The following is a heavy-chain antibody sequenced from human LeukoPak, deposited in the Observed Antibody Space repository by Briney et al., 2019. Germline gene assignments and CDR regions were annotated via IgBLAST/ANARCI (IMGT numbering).Heavy chain of an antibody. CDR2: ISYDGSNK. Sequence: PGRSLRLSCAASGFTFSSYGMHWVRQAPGKGLEWVAVISYDGSNKYYADSVKGRFTISRDNSKNTLYLQMNSLRAEDTAVYYCASLPNLYSSYVDYWGQGTLVTVSS. CDR1: GFTFSSYG. D-gene: IGHD4-11*01. CDR3: ASLPNLYSSYVDY. V-gene: IGHV3-30*03. J-gene: IGHJ4*02.